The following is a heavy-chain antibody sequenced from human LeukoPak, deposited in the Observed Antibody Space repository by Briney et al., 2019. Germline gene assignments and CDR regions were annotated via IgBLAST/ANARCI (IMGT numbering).Heavy chain of an antibody. CDR2: INPYNGNT. D-gene: IGHD4-17*01. Sequence: ASVKVSCKASGYTFTTYGISWVRQAPGQGLEWMGWINPYNGNTNYAQKPQGRVTLTTDTYTSTGYMELRSLRSDDTAVYYCAREIYGRFDFWGQGTLVTVSS. CDR3: AREIYGRFDF. J-gene: IGHJ4*02. CDR1: GYTFTTYG. V-gene: IGHV1-18*01.